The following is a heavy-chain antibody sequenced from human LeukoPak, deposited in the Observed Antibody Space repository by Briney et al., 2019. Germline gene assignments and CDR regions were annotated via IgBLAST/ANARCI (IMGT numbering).Heavy chain of an antibody. J-gene: IGHJ3*02. CDR1: GFTFTGYA. V-gene: IGHV3-48*02. CDR2: IGPSGSTI. Sequence: GGSLRLSCAASGFTFTGYAMSCVRQAPGKGLEWVSHIGPSGSTIYYADSVKGRFTISRDSAKNSLYLQMNSLRDDDTAVYYCARSYGAFDIWGQGTMVTVSS. CDR3: ARSYGAFDI. D-gene: IGHD3-10*01.